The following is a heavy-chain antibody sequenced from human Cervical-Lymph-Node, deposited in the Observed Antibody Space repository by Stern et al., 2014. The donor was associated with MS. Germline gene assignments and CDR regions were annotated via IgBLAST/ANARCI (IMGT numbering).Heavy chain of an antibody. D-gene: IGHD5-24*01. CDR3: AKLATYGDRDF. J-gene: IGHJ4*02. CDR1: GYTFTNYG. CDR2: ISTNNGNT. Sequence: VQLVESGGEVKKPGASVKVSCKASGYTFTNYGISWVRQAPGQGLEWMGWISTNNGNTNYEQKFQVRVTMTTDTSTNTAYLELGSLRSDDAAVYFCAKLATYGDRDFWGQGTLVCVSS. V-gene: IGHV1-18*01.